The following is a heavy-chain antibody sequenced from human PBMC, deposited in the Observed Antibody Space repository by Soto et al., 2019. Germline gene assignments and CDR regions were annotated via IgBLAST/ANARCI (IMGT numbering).Heavy chain of an antibody. CDR3: ARHHPADYYDTGSTDFDR. J-gene: IGHJ4*02. Sequence: QVQLQESGPGLVKPSETLSLTCTVSGDSISDYYWSWIRQPPGKGLEWIGYVSDSGSTHYNPSLRSRVTMSVDTSENLFSLKLTSVTAADTAVYYCARHHPADYYDTGSTDFDRWGQGTPVTVSS. CDR1: GDSISDYY. CDR2: VSDSGST. V-gene: IGHV4-59*08. D-gene: IGHD3-22*01.